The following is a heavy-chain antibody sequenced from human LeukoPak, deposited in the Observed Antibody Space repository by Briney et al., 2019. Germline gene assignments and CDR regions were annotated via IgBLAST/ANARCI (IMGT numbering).Heavy chain of an antibody. CDR3: AREEKFMTQETSGFDP. J-gene: IGHJ5*02. Sequence: GGSLRLSCVASGFTFNNYAMSWVRQAPGKGLEWVSTISDSGDTTYYANFVKGRFTTSRDNSKNTQFLQMDSLRAEDTALYFCAREEKFMTQETSGFDPWGQGTLVIVSS. D-gene: IGHD3-16*01. CDR1: GFTFNNYA. V-gene: IGHV3-23*01. CDR2: ISDSGDTT.